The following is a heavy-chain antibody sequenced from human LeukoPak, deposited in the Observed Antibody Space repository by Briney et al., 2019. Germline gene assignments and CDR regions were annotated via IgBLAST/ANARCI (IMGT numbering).Heavy chain of an antibody. V-gene: IGHV4-39*07. J-gene: IGHJ4*02. CDR1: GGSISSSSYY. D-gene: IGHD6-19*01. CDR3: ATSGGFPGHLNPSGY. CDR2: IYYSGST. Sequence: PSETLSLTCTVSGGSISSSSYYWGWIRQPPGKGLEWIGSIYYSGSTYYNPSLKSRVTISVDTSKNQFSLKLSSVTAADTAVYYCATSGGFPGHLNPSGYWGQGTLVTVSS.